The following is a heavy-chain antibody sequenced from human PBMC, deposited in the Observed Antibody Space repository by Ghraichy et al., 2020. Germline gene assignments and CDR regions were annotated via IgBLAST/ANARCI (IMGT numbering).Heavy chain of an antibody. CDR3: AKDKRKLGPYYMDV. CDR1: EFSFSSYA. J-gene: IGHJ6*03. Sequence: GGSLRLSCAASEFSFSSYAMNCVRQAPGRGLEWVSAISGSGGSTYYADSVKGRFTISRDNSRNTLYLQMNSLRAEDTAVYYCAKDKRKLGPYYMDVWGKGTTVTVSS. CDR2: ISGSGGST. V-gene: IGHV3-23*01. D-gene: IGHD1-7*01.